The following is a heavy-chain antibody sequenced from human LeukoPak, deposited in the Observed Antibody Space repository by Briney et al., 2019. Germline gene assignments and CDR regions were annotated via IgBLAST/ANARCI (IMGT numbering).Heavy chain of an antibody. Sequence: SEPLSLTCTVSGGSISSSSYYWGWIRQPPGNGLEWIGSIYYSGSTYYNPSLKSRVTISVDTSKNQFSLKLSSVTAADTAVYYCARRIVQREFDYWGQGTLVTVSS. J-gene: IGHJ4*02. CDR2: IYYSGST. CDR1: GGSISSSSYY. D-gene: IGHD1-1*01. V-gene: IGHV4-39*01. CDR3: ARRIVQREFDY.